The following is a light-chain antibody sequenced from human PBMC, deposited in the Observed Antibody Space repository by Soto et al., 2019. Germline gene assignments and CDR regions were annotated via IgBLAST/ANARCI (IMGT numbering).Light chain of an antibody. CDR2: EVS. V-gene: IGLV2-14*01. Sequence: QSALSQPSSLSGAPGPSITISCTATSSDVGGFNYVSWVQQHPGKAPKLMIYEVSNRPSGVSNRFSGSKSGNTASLTISGLQAEDEADYYCSSYTSISTYVFGTGTKVTVL. J-gene: IGLJ1*01. CDR3: SSYTSISTYV. CDR1: SSDVGGFNY.